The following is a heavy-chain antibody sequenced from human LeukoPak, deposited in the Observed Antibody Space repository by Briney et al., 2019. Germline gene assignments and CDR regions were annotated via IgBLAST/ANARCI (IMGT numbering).Heavy chain of an antibody. CDR1: GFTVSSNY. V-gene: IGHV3-53*01. CDR3: ARAVGDDFWSGYYPNWFDP. J-gene: IGHJ5*02. Sequence: PGGSLRLSCAASGFTVSSNYMSWVRQAPGKGLEWVSVIYSGGSTYYADSVKGRFTISRGNSKNTLYLQMNSLRAEDTAVYYCARAVGDDFWSGYYPNWFDPWGQGTLVTVSS. CDR2: IYSGGST. D-gene: IGHD3-3*01.